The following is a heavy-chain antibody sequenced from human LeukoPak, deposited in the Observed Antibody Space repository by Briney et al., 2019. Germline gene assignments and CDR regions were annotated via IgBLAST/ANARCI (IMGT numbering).Heavy chain of an antibody. CDR1: GFTFSGSA. CDR3: ASQDCSGGSCYFDY. CDR2: IRSKANSYAT. D-gene: IGHD2-15*01. Sequence: GGSLKLSCAASGFTFSGSAMHWVRQASGKGLEWVGRIRSKANSYATAYAASAKGRFTISRDDSKNTAYLQMNSLKTEDTAVYYCASQDCSGGSCYFDYWGPGTLVTVSS. V-gene: IGHV3-73*01. J-gene: IGHJ4*02.